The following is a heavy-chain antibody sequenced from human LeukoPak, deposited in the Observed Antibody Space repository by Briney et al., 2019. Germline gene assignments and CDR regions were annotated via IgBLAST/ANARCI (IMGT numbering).Heavy chain of an antibody. J-gene: IGHJ4*02. D-gene: IGHD4-17*01. CDR3: ARRHDYGDYVCDY. CDR2: INHSGST. V-gene: IGHV4-34*01. Sequence: SETLSLTCAVYGGSFSGYYWSWIRQPPGKGLEWIGEINHSGSTNYNPSLKSRVTISVDTSKNQFSLKLSSVTAADTAVYYCARRHDYGDYVCDYWGQRTLVTVSS. CDR1: GGSFSGYY.